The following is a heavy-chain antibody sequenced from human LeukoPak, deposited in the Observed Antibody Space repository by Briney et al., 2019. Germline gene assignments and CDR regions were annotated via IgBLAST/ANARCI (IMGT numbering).Heavy chain of an antibody. V-gene: IGHV4-61*01. CDR1: GGSVSSGSYY. CDR2: ISHSGST. CDR3: ARSRAFNSGAFDP. D-gene: IGHD1-26*01. Sequence: SETLSLTCTVSGGSVSSGSYYWSWIRQPPGKGLEWIGYISHSGSTDYNPSLKSRVTISVDTSKNQFSLRLNSVTAADAAVYYCARSRAFNSGAFDPWGQGSLVTVSS. J-gene: IGHJ5*02.